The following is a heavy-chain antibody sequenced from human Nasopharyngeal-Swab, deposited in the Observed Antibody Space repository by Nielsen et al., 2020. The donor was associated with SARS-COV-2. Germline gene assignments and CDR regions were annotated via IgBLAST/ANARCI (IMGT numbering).Heavy chain of an antibody. CDR2: IYWDDDK. CDR1: GFSLSTSGVG. V-gene: IGHV2-5*02. CDR3: AHRPIAAAGTNWFDP. D-gene: IGHD6-13*01. Sequence: QVRLCQTLMLIRIFSGFSLSTSGVGVGWIRQPPGKALEWLALIYWDDDKRYSPSLKSRLTITKDTSKNQVVLTMTNMDPVDTATYYCAHRPIAAAGTNWFDPWGQGTLVTVSS. J-gene: IGHJ5*02.